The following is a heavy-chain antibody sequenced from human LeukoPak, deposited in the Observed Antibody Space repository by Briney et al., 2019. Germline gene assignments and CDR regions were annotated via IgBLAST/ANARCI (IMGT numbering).Heavy chain of an antibody. V-gene: IGHV1-2*02. CDR1: GYTFTGHY. Sequence: GASVKVSCKASGYTFTGHYMHWVRQAPGQGLEWMGLINPNSGGTNYAQKVQGRVTMTRDTSISTAYMELSRLRSDDTAVYYCARENVVYGDYVYYIDYWGQGTLVTVSS. D-gene: IGHD4-17*01. CDR2: INPNSGGT. CDR3: ARENVVYGDYVYYIDY. J-gene: IGHJ4*02.